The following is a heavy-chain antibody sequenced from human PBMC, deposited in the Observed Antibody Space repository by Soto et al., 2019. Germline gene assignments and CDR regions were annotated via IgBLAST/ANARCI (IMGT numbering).Heavy chain of an antibody. Sequence: SETLSVTWTVSGGSVNGYYWSWIRQPPGKALEWIGYIYYSGSTNYNPSLKSRVTMSVDTSKNQFSLKLSSVTAADTALYYCARAPPVGYQLPSWFDTWGQGTLVTVSS. D-gene: IGHD2-2*01. CDR1: GGSVNGYY. CDR2: IYYSGST. J-gene: IGHJ5*02. CDR3: ARAPPVGYQLPSWFDT. V-gene: IGHV4-59*02.